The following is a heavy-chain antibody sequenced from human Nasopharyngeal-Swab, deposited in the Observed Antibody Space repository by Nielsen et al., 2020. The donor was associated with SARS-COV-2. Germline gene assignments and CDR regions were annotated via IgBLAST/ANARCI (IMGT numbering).Heavy chain of an antibody. CDR3: AKGRYFDILTTPGAFDV. CDR2: ISGSGGST. CDR1: GFIFSNYA. Sequence: GESLKISCAASGFIFSNYAMSWVRQAPGKGLEWVSGISGSGGSTYYADSVKGRFTIPRDNFKNMLYLQMNSLRADDTALYYCAKGRYFDILTTPGAFDVWGQGTLVTVSS. V-gene: IGHV3-23*01. J-gene: IGHJ3*01. D-gene: IGHD3-9*01.